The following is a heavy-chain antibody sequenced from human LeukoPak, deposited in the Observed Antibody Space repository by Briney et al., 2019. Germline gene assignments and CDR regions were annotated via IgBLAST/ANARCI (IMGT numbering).Heavy chain of an antibody. D-gene: IGHD3-22*01. Sequence: GGSLRLSCVASGFPFSSYWMTWVRQAPGKGLEWVANIKRDGSKKSYVDSVKGRFTISRDNAKNSLYLQMNSLRAEDTAVYYCTRYYDSSGYSVWGQGTTVTVSS. J-gene: IGHJ6*02. CDR2: IKRDGSKK. CDR1: GFPFSSYW. V-gene: IGHV3-7*03. CDR3: TRYYDSSGYSV.